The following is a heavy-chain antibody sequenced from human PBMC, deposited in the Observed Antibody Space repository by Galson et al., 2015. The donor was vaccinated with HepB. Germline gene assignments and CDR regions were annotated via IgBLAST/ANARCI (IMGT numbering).Heavy chain of an antibody. V-gene: IGHV1-18*01. CDR2: ISTNRGNT. Sequence: SVKVSCKASGYTFTRNGISWVRQAPGQGLEWMGWISTNRGNTYYAQKFQDRLIMTTERSTSTAYMELRSLTSDDTAFYYCARDVRYAFEMWGQGTMVTVS. D-gene: IGHD3-10*02. J-gene: IGHJ3*02. CDR1: GYTFTRNG. CDR3: ARDVRYAFEM.